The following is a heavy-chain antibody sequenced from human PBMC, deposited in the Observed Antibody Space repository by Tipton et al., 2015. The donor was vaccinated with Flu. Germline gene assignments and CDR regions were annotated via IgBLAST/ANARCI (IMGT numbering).Heavy chain of an antibody. CDR1: GFTFSSYE. CDR3: TRALDY. CDR2: ISGGANSI. J-gene: IGHJ4*02. Sequence: GSLRLSCVASGFTFSSYEMNWVRQAPGKGLEWVSYISGGANSIYYADSVKGRFTISRDNAKNSVYLRMNSLRAEDTAVYYCTRALDYWGQGTPVTVSS. V-gene: IGHV3-48*03.